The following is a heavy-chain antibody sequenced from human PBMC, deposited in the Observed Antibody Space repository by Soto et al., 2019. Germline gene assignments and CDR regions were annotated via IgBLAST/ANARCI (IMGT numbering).Heavy chain of an antibody. CDR3: AHRRQSYYFDY. CDR2: IYRDDDK. V-gene: IGHV2-5*02. Sequence: QITLKESGPTLVKPTQTLTLTCTFSGFSLNTSAMGVGWIRQPPGKALEWLALIYRDDDKRYSPSLKSRLTITKDPSKNQVVLTMTNMDPVDTATYYCAHRRQSYYFDYWGQGTLVTVSS. J-gene: IGHJ4*02. CDR1: GFSLNTSAMG.